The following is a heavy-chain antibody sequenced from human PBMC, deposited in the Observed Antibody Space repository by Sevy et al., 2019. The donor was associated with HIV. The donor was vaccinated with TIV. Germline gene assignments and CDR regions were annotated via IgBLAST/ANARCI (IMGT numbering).Heavy chain of an antibody. J-gene: IGHJ4*02. Sequence: GESLKISCAASGFTFSSYSMNWVRQAPGKGLEWVSSISSSSSYIYYEDSVKGRFTISRDNAKDSLDLQMNSLRGEDTAVYYCASYILSSSCGYYFDYWGQGTLVTVSS. CDR2: ISSSSSYI. CDR1: GFTFSSYS. CDR3: ASYILSSSCGYYFDY. V-gene: IGHV3-21*01. D-gene: IGHD6-6*01.